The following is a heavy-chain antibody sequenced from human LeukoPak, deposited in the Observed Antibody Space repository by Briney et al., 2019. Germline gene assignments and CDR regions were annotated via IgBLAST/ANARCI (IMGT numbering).Heavy chain of an antibody. J-gene: IGHJ4*02. CDR1: GFTFSDYY. CDR2: ISSSSSYI. CDR3: TTGDSRNYHTYLDY. V-gene: IGHV3-11*05. Sequence: PGGSLRLSCAASGFTFSDYYMSWIRQAPGKGLEWVSSISSSSSYIYYADSVKGRFTISRDNAKNSLYLQMNSLKTEDTAVYYCTTGDSRNYHTYLDYWGQGTLVTVSS. D-gene: IGHD3-22*01.